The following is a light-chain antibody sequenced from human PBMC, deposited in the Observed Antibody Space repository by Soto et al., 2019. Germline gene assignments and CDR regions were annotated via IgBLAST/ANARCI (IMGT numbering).Light chain of an antibody. CDR1: QSVGRN. CDR2: GAS. J-gene: IGKJ2*01. V-gene: IGKV3-15*01. Sequence: EIVMTQSPATLSVSPGERVTLSCRASQSVGRNLAWYQQKPGQAPSLLIYGASTRATGIPARFSGSGSGTEFTLTISSLQSEDFAVYYCQQYIKWPMYTFGQGTKLEIK. CDR3: QQYIKWPMYT.